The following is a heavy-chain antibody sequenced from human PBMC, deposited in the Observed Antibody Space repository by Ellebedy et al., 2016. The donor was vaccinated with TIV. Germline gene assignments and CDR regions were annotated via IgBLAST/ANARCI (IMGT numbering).Heavy chain of an antibody. Sequence: MPSETLSLTCAVYGGSFSGYYWSWIRQPPGKGLDWIGEITHSGSTNYNPSLKSRVTISVDTSKNQFSLNLSSVTAADTAVYDCARGLARDYWGQGTLVTVSS. CDR1: GGSFSGYY. V-gene: IGHV4-34*01. CDR3: ARGLARDY. CDR2: ITHSGST. J-gene: IGHJ4*02.